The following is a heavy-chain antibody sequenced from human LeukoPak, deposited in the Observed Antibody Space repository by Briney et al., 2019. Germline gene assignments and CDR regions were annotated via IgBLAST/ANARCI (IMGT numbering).Heavy chain of an antibody. J-gene: IGHJ5*02. V-gene: IGHV4-59*12. CDR3: ARGVPGDYVWGSYRYTHANWFDP. Sequence: SETLSLTCTVSGGSISSYYWSWIRQPPGKGLEWIGYIYYSGSTNYNPSLKSRVTISVDTSKNQFSLKLSSVTAADTAVYYCARGVPGDYVWGSYRYTHANWFDPWGQGTLVTVSS. CDR2: IYYSGST. D-gene: IGHD3-16*02. CDR1: GGSISSYY.